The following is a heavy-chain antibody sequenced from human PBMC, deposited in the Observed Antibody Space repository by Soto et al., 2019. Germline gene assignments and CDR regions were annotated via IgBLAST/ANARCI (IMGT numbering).Heavy chain of an antibody. Sequence: ASVKVSCKASGYTLTGYYLYWVRQAPGQGQEWIRRINTSGNSTNTAQKLQGRVTMTRDTSTSIVHMELSRLRFEDMVLYYCARDFDTIGYYFFGYWGQGTLVTVSS. D-gene: IGHD3-22*01. CDR1: GYTLTGYY. J-gene: IGHJ4*02. CDR2: INTSGNST. CDR3: ARDFDTIGYYFFGY. V-gene: IGHV1-46*01.